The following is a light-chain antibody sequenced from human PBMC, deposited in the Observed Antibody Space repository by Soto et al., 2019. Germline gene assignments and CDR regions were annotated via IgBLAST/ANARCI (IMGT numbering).Light chain of an antibody. CDR2: QTS. CDR1: ESISKY. V-gene: IGKV1-5*03. CDR3: QQSKTLYT. Sequence: DIQMTQSPATLSASVGDRVTLTCRASESISKYLAWYQQKPGKAPKLLIYQTSSLESGVPSRFSGSGSGTEFTLTISSLQPDYFATYYCQQSKTLYTFGQGTKLEIK. J-gene: IGKJ2*01.